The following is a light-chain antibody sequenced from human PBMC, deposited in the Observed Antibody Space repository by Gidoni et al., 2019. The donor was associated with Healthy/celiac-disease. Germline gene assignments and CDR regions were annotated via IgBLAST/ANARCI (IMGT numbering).Light chain of an antibody. CDR2: GAS. CDR1: QSVSSN. Sequence: EIVMTQSPATLSVSPGERATLSCRASQSVSSNLAWYQQKPGQAPRLLIYGASTRATGIPARFSGSGPGTEFTLTISSLQSEDFAVYYCQQYNNWWTFGQXTKVEIK. J-gene: IGKJ1*01. V-gene: IGKV3-15*01. CDR3: QQYNNWWT.